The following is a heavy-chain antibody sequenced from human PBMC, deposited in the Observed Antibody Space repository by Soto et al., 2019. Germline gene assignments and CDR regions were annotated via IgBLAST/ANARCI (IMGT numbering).Heavy chain of an antibody. V-gene: IGHV1-46*01. CDR1: GYTFTTYY. CDR3: ARLWGEIGPAFDP. J-gene: IGHJ5*02. D-gene: IGHD1-26*01. Sequence: QGQLVQSGAEVKKPGASVKVSCKASGYTFTTYYIHWMRQAPGQGLEWMGMFNPYTGGTGYAHKFQGRVTMTGETSTSTGYMELSRLRSDDTAVYYCARLWGEIGPAFDPWGQGTLVTVSS. CDR2: FNPYTGGT.